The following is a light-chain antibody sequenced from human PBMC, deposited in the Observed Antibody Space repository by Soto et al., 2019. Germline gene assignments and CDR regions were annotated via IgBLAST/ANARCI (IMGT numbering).Light chain of an antibody. CDR2: GAS. CDR1: QSVSSSY. Sequence: EIVLTQSPRTLSLSPGERATLSCRASQSVSSSYLAWYQQKPGQAPRLLIYGASSRATGIPDRFSGSGSGTDFTLTISRLEPEDFAVYYCQQYGSSPGTFGQGTKVDIK. V-gene: IGKV3-20*01. CDR3: QQYGSSPGT. J-gene: IGKJ1*01.